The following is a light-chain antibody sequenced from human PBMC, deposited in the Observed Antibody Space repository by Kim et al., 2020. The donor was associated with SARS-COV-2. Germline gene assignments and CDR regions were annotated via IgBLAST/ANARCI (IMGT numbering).Light chain of an antibody. CDR1: QSVSSSY. CDR2: GAS. V-gene: IGKV3-20*01. Sequence: EIVSTQSPGTLSLSPGERATLSCRASQSVSSSYLAWYQQKPGQAPRLLIYGASSRATGIPDRFSGSGSGTDFTLTISRLEPEDFAVYYCQQYGSSPSGTLGQGTKVDIK. J-gene: IGKJ1*01. CDR3: QQYGSSPSGT.